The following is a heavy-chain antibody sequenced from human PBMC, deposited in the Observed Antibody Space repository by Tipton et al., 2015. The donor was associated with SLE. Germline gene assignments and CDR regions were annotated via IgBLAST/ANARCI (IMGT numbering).Heavy chain of an antibody. CDR1: GFTFSGYA. J-gene: IGHJ3*02. CDR3: ARDWGFGELLEMGDAFDI. D-gene: IGHD3-10*01. V-gene: IGHV3-13*04. Sequence: GSLRLSCAASGFTFSGYAMHWVRQAPGKGLEWVSAIGTAGDTYYPGSVKGRFTISRENSKNTLSVQMNSLRPEDTAVYYCARDWGFGELLEMGDAFDIWGQGTTVTVSS. CDR2: IGTAGDT.